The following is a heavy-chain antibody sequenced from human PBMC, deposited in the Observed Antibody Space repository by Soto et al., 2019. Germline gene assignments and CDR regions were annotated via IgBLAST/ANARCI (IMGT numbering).Heavy chain of an antibody. V-gene: IGHV1-8*01. J-gene: IGHJ4*02. CDR2: MNPNSGNT. D-gene: IGHD3-3*01. CDR3: ARGGSAYDFWSGYSDY. CDR1: GYTFTSYG. Sequence: QVQLVQSGAEVKKPGASVKVSCKASGYTFTSYGINWVRQATGQGLEWMGWMNPNSGNTGYAQKFQGRVTMTRNTSISTAYMELSSLRSEDTAVYYCARGGSAYDFWSGYSDYWGQGTLVTVSS.